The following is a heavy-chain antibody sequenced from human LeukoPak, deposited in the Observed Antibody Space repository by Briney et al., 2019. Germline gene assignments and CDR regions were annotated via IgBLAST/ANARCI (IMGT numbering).Heavy chain of an antibody. V-gene: IGHV3-21*05. CDR2: ISSSSSYI. D-gene: IGHD6-19*01. J-gene: IGHJ4*02. CDR3: ARGSGWLVGDLYFDY. Sequence: GGSLRLSCAASGFTFSSYSMNWVRQAPGKGLEWVSYISSSSSYIYYADSVKGRFTISRDNAKNSLYLQMNSLRAEDTAVYYCARGSGWLVGDLYFDYWGQGTLVTVSS. CDR1: GFTFSSYS.